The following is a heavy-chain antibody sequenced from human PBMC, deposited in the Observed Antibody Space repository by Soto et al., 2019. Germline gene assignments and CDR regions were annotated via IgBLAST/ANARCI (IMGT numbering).Heavy chain of an antibody. J-gene: IGHJ4*02. CDR2: ISYDGSNK. D-gene: IGHD3-3*01. Sequence: QVQLVESGGGVVQPGRSLRLSCAASGFTFSSYGMHWVRQAPXKGXXXXAVISYDGSNKYYADSVKGRFTISRDNSKXXLYLQXNXLRXXDTXVYXCAKDRSTWFLEWSPFDYWGQGTLVTVSS. V-gene: IGHV3-30*18. CDR1: GFTFSSYG. CDR3: AKDRSTWFLEWSPFDY.